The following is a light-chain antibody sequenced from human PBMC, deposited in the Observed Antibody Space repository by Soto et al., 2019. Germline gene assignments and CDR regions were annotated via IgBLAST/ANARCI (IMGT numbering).Light chain of an antibody. CDR2: KAS. J-gene: IGKJ2*01. CDR1: QSISSW. CDR3: QQYNSYSPYT. Sequence: DIQMTQSPSTLSASVGDRVTITCRASQSISSWLAWYQQKPGKAPKLLIYKASSLDSGVPSRFSGSGSGTEFTITISSLQPDDFATYYGQQYNSYSPYTFGQGTKLEIK. V-gene: IGKV1-5*03.